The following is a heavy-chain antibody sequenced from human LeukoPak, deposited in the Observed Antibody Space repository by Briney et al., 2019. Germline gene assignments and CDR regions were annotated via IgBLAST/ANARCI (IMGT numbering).Heavy chain of an antibody. CDR2: ISAYDGYT. J-gene: IGHJ5*01. D-gene: IGHD6-6*01. V-gene: IGHV1-18*01. Sequence: GASVKVSCKASGYIFTKYGFTWVRQAPGQGLEWMGWISAYDGYTNHAQKFQGRVTMTTDSSTSTAYMELRSLRSDDTAVYYCARVSGSIVARLAWFDSWGQGTLVTASS. CDR3: ARVSGSIVARLAWFDS. CDR1: GYIFTKYG.